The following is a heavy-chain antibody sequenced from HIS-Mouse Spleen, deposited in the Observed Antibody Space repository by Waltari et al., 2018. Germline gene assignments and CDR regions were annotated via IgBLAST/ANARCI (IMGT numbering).Heavy chain of an antibody. CDR2: ISYDGSNK. D-gene: IGHD7-27*01. V-gene: IGHV3-30-3*01. CDR1: GFTFSSYA. CDR3: ARAPTWGSGFGY. J-gene: IGHJ4*02. Sequence: QVQLVESGGGVVQPGRSLRLSCAASGFTFSSYAMHWVRQAPGKGLGGVAVISYDGSNKYYADSVTGRFTISRDNSKNTLYLQMNSLRAEDTAVYYCARAPTWGSGFGYWGQGTLVTVSS.